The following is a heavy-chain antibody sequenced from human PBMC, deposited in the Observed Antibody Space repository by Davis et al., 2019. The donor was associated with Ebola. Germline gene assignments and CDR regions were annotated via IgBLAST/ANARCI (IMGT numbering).Heavy chain of an antibody. CDR3: ARGVRNQQQVRWPDYMDV. Sequence: GGSLRLSCAASGFTFSMYWMTWVRQAPGKGLEWVANIKEDGSEQYCVDSVKGRFSVSRDNAKNSLYLQMSSLRAEDTAVYFCARGVRNQQQVRWPDYMDVWGKGTTVTVSS. CDR2: IKEDGSEQ. CDR1: GFTFSMYW. D-gene: IGHD1-14*01. V-gene: IGHV3-7*01. J-gene: IGHJ6*03.